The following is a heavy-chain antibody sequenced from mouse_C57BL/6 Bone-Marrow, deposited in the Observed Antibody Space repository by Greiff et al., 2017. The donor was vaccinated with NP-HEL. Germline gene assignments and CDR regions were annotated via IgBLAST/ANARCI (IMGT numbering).Heavy chain of an antibody. CDR2: VYPYNGGT. CDR1: GFTFTDYY. CDR3: ARLDYSNYYAMDY. Sequence: EVKLVESGPVLVKPGPSVKISCKASGFTFTDYYMHWVKQSHGKSLEWIGLVYPYNGGTSYNQKFKGKATLTVDTSSSTAYMELNSLTSEDSAVYYCARLDYSNYYAMDYWGQGTSVTVSS. V-gene: IGHV1-36*01. D-gene: IGHD2-5*01. J-gene: IGHJ4*01.